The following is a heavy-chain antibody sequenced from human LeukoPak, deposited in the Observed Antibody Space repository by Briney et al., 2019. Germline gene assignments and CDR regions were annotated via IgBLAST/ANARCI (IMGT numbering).Heavy chain of an antibody. CDR3: VRGWQQLGS. Sequence: GGSLRLSCAASGFTFDDYAMHWVRQAPGKGLEWVSGITWNSDNVGYADSVKGRFTISRDNAQNSLFLQMNSLTAEDTAVYYCVRGWQQLGSWGRGTLVTVSS. V-gene: IGHV3-9*01. CDR1: GFTFDDYA. CDR2: ITWNSDNV. D-gene: IGHD1-1*01. J-gene: IGHJ5*02.